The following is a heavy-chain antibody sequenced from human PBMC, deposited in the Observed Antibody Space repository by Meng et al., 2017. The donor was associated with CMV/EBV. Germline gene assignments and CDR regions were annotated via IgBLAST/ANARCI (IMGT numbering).Heavy chain of an antibody. CDR1: GFTFSSYA. J-gene: IGHJ4*02. Sequence: LSLTGAASGFTFSSYAMSWVRQAPGKGLEWVSAISGSGGSTYYADSVKGRFTISRDNSKNTLYLQMNSLRAEDTAVYYCAKGIIAAAGPIDYWGQGTLVTVSS. CDR2: ISGSGGST. CDR3: AKGIIAAAGPIDY. V-gene: IGHV3-23*01. D-gene: IGHD6-13*01.